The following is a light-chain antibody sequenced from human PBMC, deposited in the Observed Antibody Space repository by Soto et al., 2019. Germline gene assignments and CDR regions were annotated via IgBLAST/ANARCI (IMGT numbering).Light chain of an antibody. CDR2: EVS. CDR3: SSYTTSSTRV. V-gene: IGLV2-14*01. Sequence: QSALTQPASVSGSPGQSIAISCTGSSSDVGFYNYVSWYQQHPDEVPKLIIFEVSNRPSGVSNRFSGSKSGNTASLTISGLQAEDEAAYYCSSYTTSSTRVFGTGTQLTVL. J-gene: IGLJ1*01. CDR1: SSDVGFYNY.